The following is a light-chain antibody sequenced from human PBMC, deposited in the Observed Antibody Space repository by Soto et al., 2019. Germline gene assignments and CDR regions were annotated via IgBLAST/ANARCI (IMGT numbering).Light chain of an antibody. CDR2: GAS. CDR1: QSVSSSY. CDR3: QQYGSSPTWA. Sequence: EIVLTQSPGTLSLSPGERATLSCRASQSVSSSYLAWYQQKPGQAPRPLIYGASSRATGIPHRFSGSGSGTDFTLTISRLEPKDLAVYYGQQYGSSPTWAFGQGTKVEVK. J-gene: IGKJ1*01. V-gene: IGKV3-20*01.